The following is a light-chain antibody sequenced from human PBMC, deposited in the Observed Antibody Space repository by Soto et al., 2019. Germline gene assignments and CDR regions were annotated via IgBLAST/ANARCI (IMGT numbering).Light chain of an antibody. Sequence: DIQMTQSPSTLSASVGDRVTITCRASQSIISWLAWYQQRPGKAPNLLIYKASSLESGVPSRFSGSGSGTEFTLTISSLQPDDSATYYCQQYHGFPITFGGGTKVEIK. CDR2: KAS. CDR3: QQYHGFPIT. J-gene: IGKJ4*01. V-gene: IGKV1-5*03. CDR1: QSIISW.